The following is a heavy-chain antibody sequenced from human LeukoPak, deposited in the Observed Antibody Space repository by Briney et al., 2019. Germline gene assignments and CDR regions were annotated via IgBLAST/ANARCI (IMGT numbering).Heavy chain of an antibody. CDR2: IYHSGST. J-gene: IGHJ3*02. Sequence: KPSGTLSLTCAVSGGSISSSNWWSWVRQPPGKGLEWIGEIYHSGSTNYNPSLKSRVTTSVDTSKNQFSLKLSSVTAADTAVYYCARARYSGYDWDLDAFDIWGQGTMVTVSS. V-gene: IGHV4-4*02. D-gene: IGHD5-12*01. CDR1: GGSISSSNW. CDR3: ARARYSGYDWDLDAFDI.